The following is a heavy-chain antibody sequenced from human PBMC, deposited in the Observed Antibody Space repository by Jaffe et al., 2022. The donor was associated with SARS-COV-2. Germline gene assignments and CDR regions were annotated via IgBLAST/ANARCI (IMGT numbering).Heavy chain of an antibody. CDR3: ARDMDGGYGDSHWFDP. CDR1: GGSISSYY. V-gene: IGHV4-59*01. D-gene: IGHD4-17*01. Sequence: QVQLQESGPGLVKPSETLSLTCTVSGGSISSYYWSWIRQPPGKGLEWIGYIYYSGSTNYNPSLKSRVTISVDTSKNQFSLKLSSVTAADTAVYYCARDMDGGYGDSHWFDPWGQGTLVTVSS. CDR2: IYYSGST. J-gene: IGHJ5*02.